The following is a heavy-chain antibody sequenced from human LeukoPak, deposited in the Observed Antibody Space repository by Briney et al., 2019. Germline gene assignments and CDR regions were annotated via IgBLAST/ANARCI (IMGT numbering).Heavy chain of an antibody. D-gene: IGHD6-19*01. J-gene: IGHJ2*01. Sequence: GSLRLSCAASGFTFNDYCMSWIRQAPGKGLEWISYISSSSGYTKYADSVKGRFTISRDNAKNSLYLQMNSLRAEDTALYYCARWYSSGWHWYFDLWGRGTLVTVSS. CDR2: ISSSSGYT. V-gene: IGHV3-11*03. CDR3: ARWYSSGWHWYFDL. CDR1: GFTFNDYC.